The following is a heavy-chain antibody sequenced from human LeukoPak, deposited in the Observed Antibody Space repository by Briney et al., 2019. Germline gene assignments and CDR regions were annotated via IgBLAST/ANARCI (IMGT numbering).Heavy chain of an antibody. CDR1: GFTLSTNA. J-gene: IGHJ4*02. D-gene: IGHD1-26*01. Sequence: GGSLRLSCLTSGFTLSTNAMSWVRQAPGKGLEWISGISGSGASTYYADSVKGRFSISRDDSRNTLYLQMNSLRGDDTAVYYCAKDVGKWESLHFFDYWGQGTLVTVSS. V-gene: IGHV3-23*01. CDR2: ISGSGAST. CDR3: AKDVGKWESLHFFDY.